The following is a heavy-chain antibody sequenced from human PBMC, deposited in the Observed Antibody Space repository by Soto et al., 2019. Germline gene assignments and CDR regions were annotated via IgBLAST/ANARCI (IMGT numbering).Heavy chain of an antibody. CDR2: IRSKANSYAT. Sequence: GGSLRLSCAASGFTFSGSAMHWVRQASGKGLEWVGRIRSKANSYATAYAASVKGRFTISRDDSKNTAYLQMNSLKTEDTAVYYCTSHSYGDYVYYYYMDVWGKGTTVTVSS. CDR3: TSHSYGDYVYYYYMDV. CDR1: GFTFSGSA. J-gene: IGHJ6*03. V-gene: IGHV3-73*01. D-gene: IGHD4-17*01.